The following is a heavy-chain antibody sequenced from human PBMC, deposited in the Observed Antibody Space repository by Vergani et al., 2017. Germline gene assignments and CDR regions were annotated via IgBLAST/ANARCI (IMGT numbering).Heavy chain of an antibody. V-gene: IGHV5-51*01. D-gene: IGHD3-3*01. CDR2: IYPGDSDT. CDR3: ARRCLGKEWVTFDI. J-gene: IGHJ3*02. CDR1: GYTFSTYW. Sequence: EVQLVQSGAEVKKPGESLKISCKGSGYTFSTYWLGWVRQMPGKGLEWMGIIYPGDSDTRSSPSFQGQVPRSADKSISTAYLQWSSLKASDTAMYYCARRCLGKEWVTFDIWGQQGRMVTVSS.